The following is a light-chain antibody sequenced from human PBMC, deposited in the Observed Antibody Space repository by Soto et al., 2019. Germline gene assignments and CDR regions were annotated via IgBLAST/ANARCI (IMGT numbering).Light chain of an antibody. CDR3: QQYYSTPFT. J-gene: IGKJ3*01. CDR2: WAS. Sequence: DIVMTQSPDSRAVSLGERATINCKSSQSVLYSSNNKKYLAWYQQKPGQPPKLLIYWASTRESGVPDRVSGSGSGTEFTLTISSLQAEDVAVYYCQQYYSTPFTFGPGTKVDIK. V-gene: IGKV4-1*01. CDR1: QSVLYSSNNKKY.